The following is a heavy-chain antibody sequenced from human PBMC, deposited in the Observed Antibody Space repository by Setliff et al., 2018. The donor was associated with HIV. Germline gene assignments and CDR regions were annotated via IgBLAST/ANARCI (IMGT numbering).Heavy chain of an antibody. Sequence: GSLRLSCVASGFSFSSYGMHWVRQAPGKGLEWLAFISYDETDKDYSDSVKGRFTISRDNSKNILWLQMSSLRPEDTAVYRCAKFHGLVAGKGDDYWGQGTLVTVSS. J-gene: IGHJ4*02. CDR3: AKFHGLVAGKGDDY. CDR2: ISYDETDK. D-gene: IGHD6-19*01. V-gene: IGHV3-30*18. CDR1: GFSFSSYG.